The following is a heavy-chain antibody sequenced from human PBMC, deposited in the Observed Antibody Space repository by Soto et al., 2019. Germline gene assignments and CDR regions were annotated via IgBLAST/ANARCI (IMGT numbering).Heavy chain of an antibody. V-gene: IGHV4-59*08. J-gene: IGHJ6*02. CDR3: ARHGFGPLHGLVDV. CDR2: IMYSGYS. Sequence: QVQLQESGPGLVKPSETLSLTCTVSGDSLTNYYCSWFRQPPGKGLEWIGYIMYSGYSAYNLSLRRRVTMSMDTSKTQFSLMLESVTATGTAVYYCARHGFGPLHGLVDVWGQGTTVIVSS. CDR1: GDSLTNYY. D-gene: IGHD3-10*01.